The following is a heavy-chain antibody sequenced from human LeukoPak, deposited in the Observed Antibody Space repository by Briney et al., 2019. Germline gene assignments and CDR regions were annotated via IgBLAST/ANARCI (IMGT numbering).Heavy chain of an antibody. J-gene: IGHJ6*02. D-gene: IGHD6-19*01. CDR2: ISSTSSYI. V-gene: IGHV3-21*04. CDR3: ARVVAGPYYYYYGMDV. Sequence: GGSLRLSCAASGFTFSNYNFYWVRQAPGKGLEWVSSISSTSSYIYYADSMKGRFTISRDNAKNSLYLQMNSLRAEDTAVYYCARVVAGPYYYYYGMDVWGQGTTVTVSS. CDR1: GFTFSNYN.